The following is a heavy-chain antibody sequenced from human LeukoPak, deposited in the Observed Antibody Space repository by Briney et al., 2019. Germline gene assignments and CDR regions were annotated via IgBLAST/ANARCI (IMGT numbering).Heavy chain of an antibody. CDR1: GFTFSSYG. D-gene: IGHD1-26*01. V-gene: IGHV3-30*18. J-gene: IGHJ6*04. CDR3: AKDSGSPKRVRYYYYGMDV. Sequence: HPGGSLRLSCAASGFTFSSYGVHWVRQAPGKGLEWVAVISYDGSNKYYADSVKGRFTISRDNSKNTLYLQMNSLRAEDTAVYYRAKDSGSPKRVRYYYYGMDVWGKGTTVTVSS. CDR2: ISYDGSNK.